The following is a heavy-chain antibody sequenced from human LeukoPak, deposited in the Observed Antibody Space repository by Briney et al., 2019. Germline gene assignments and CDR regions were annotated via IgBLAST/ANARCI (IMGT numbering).Heavy chain of an antibody. V-gene: IGHV1-8*01. CDR2: MNPNSGNT. CDR1: GYTFTSYD. CDR3: ARGTRIPNWFDP. Sequence: ASVKVSCKASGYTFTSYDINWVRQATGQGLEWMGWMNPNSGNTGYAQKFQGRVTMTRNTSISTAYMELSSLRSEDTAVYYCARGTRIPNWFDPWGQGTLVTVSS. J-gene: IGHJ5*02.